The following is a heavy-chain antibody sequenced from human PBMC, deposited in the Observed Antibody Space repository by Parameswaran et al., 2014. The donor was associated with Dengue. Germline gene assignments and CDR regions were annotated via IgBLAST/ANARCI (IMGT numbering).Heavy chain of an antibody. Sequence: WIRQPPGKALEWLAVIYWDDDKRYSPSLKSRLSITKDTSKNQVVLTMTNMDPVDRGTYYCAHSNGVTYHYGLDVWGQGTTVTVSS. V-gene: IGHV2-5*02. CDR2: IYWDDDK. CDR3: AHSNGVTYHYGLDV. D-gene: IGHD2-8*01. J-gene: IGHJ6*02.